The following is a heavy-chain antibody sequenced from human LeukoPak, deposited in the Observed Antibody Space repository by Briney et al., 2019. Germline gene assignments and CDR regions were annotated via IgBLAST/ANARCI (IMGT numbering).Heavy chain of an antibody. Sequence: GGSLRLSCVASGFTFSSYQMNWVRQAPGKGLERVSMISTSGSNMYYADSVKGRFTISRDNAKSLLYLEVDSLGAEDTAVYYCARDGTYSSSWVTSYDYWGQGTLVTVSS. J-gene: IGHJ4*02. D-gene: IGHD6-13*01. CDR2: ISTSGSNM. CDR3: ARDGTYSSSWVTSYDY. CDR1: GFTFSSYQ. V-gene: IGHV3-48*03.